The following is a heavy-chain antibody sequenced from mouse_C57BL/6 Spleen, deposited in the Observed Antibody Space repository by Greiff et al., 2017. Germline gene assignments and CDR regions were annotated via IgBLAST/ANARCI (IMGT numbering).Heavy chain of an antibody. CDR3: ARPAYYSNYGAMDY. D-gene: IGHD2-5*01. J-gene: IGHJ4*01. V-gene: IGHV1-18*01. CDR2: INPNNGGT. Sequence: VQLKESGPELVKPGASVKIPCKASGYTFTDYNMDWVKQSHGKSLEWIGDINPNNGGTIYNQKFKGKATLTVDKSSSTAYMELRSLTSEDTAVYYCARPAYYSNYGAMDYWGQGTSVTVSS. CDR1: GYTFTDYN.